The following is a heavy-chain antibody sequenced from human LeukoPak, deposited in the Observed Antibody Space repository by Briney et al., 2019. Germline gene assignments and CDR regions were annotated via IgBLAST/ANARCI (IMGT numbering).Heavy chain of an antibody. CDR1: GGSISSYY. D-gene: IGHD5-18*01. J-gene: IGHJ4*02. CDR3: ARERWGYSYGYGTYYFDY. CDR2: NYTSGST. Sequence: SETLSLTCTVPGGSISSYYWSWIRRPAGKGLEWIGRNYTSGSTNYNPSLKSRDTMSVDTSKNQFSLKLSSVTAADTAVYYCARERWGYSYGYGTYYFDYWGQGTLVTVSS. V-gene: IGHV4-4*07.